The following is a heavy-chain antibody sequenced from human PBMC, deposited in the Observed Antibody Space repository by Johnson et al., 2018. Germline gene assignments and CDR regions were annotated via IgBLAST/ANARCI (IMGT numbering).Heavy chain of an antibody. Sequence: VQLVQSGAEVKKHGESLKISCKGSGYIFANYWIGWVRQMPGKGLEWMGIIYPGDSDTRYSPYFQGQVTISADKSISTAYLQWSRLKASDTAMYNCTSRETRTTRAFDIWGQGTMVTVSS. D-gene: IGHD1-7*01. CDR3: TSRETRTTRAFDI. CDR1: GYIFANYW. J-gene: IGHJ3*02. V-gene: IGHV5-51*01. CDR2: IYPGDSDT.